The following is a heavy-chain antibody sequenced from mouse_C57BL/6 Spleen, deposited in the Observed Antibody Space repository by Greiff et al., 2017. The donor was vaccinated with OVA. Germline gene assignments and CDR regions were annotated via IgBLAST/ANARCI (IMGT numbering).Heavy chain of an antibody. Sequence: QVQLQQSGAELVMPGASVKLSCKASGYTFTSYWMHWVKQRPGQGLEWIGEIDPSDSYTTYNQKFKGKSTLTVDKSSSTAYMQLSSLTSEDSAFYYWATTTLMARDNWGKGTPVTVSS. CDR1: GYTFTSYW. CDR3: ATTTLMARDN. J-gene: IGHJ4*01. CDR2: IDPSDSYT. D-gene: IGHD5-5*01. V-gene: IGHV1-69*01.